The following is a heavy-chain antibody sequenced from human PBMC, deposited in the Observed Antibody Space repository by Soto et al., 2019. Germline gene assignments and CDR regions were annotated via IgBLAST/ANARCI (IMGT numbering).Heavy chain of an antibody. D-gene: IGHD3-22*01. CDR2: INPGNGNT. V-gene: IGHV1-3*01. CDR3: ARGGYFDSSNYLAY. CDR1: GYGLTSYG. Sequence: GASVKVSCKASGYGLTSYGINWVRQSPGRGLEWMGWINPGNGNTKYSQQCQGRVIIDRDTSASTAYMELSSLRSEDTAVYYCARGGYFDSSNYLAYWGLGTLVTVSS. J-gene: IGHJ4*02.